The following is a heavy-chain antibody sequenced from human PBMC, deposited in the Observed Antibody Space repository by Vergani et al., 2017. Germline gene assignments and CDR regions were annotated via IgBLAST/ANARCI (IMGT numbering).Heavy chain of an antibody. J-gene: IGHJ4*02. CDR2: IYHSGST. D-gene: IGHD3-10*01. V-gene: IGHV4-30-2*01. CDR3: ARLITMVRGVIGYFDY. CDR1: GGSISSGGYS. Sequence: QVQLQESGSGLVKPSQTLSLTCAVSGGSISSGGYSWSWIRQPPGKGLEWIGYIYHSGSTYYNPSLKSRVTISVDRSKNQFSLKLSSVTAADTAVYYCARLITMVRGVIGYFDYWGQGTLVTVSS.